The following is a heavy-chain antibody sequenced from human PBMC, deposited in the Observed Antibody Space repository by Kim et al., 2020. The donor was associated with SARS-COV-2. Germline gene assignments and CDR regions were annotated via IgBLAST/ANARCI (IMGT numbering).Heavy chain of an antibody. CDR2: INPNTGGT. D-gene: IGHD2-2*01. Sequence: ASVKVSCKASGYTFTGHFMHWVRQAPGQGLEWMGRINPNTGGTNYAQKFQGRVTMTRDTSISTAYMELSNLTSDDTAVYHCAREGSSTGPRGADYWGQGTLVTASS. V-gene: IGHV1-2*06. CDR3: AREGSSTGPRGADY. J-gene: IGHJ4*02. CDR1: GYTFTGHF.